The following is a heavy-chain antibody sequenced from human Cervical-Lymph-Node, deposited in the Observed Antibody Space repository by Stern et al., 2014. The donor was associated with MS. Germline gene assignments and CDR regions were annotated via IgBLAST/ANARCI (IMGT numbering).Heavy chain of an antibody. V-gene: IGHV1-69*01. CDR1: GGIISNYI. CDR2: IIPMFGIA. CDR3: ARATSDYIWGTYRFLDS. Sequence: QLVQSGAEVKKTGYSVKVSCKGSGGIISNYIIGWVRQGTGQGLEWMGGIIPMFGIANYAEKFQDRVTITADESTSTAYMDLSSLRSEDTAVYYCARATSDYIWGTYRFLDSWGQGTLVIVSS. J-gene: IGHJ4*02. D-gene: IGHD3-16*02.